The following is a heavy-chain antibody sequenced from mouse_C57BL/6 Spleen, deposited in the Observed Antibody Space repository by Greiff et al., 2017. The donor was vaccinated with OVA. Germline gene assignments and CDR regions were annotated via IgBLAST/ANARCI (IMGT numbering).Heavy chain of an antibody. CDR3: ARFWLPSSYAMDY. J-gene: IGHJ4*01. Sequence: QVQLQQSGAELVKPGASVKISCKASGYAFSSYWMNWVKQRPGQGLEWIGQIYPGDGDTNYNGKFKGKATLTADKSSSTAYMQLSSLTSEDSAVYFCARFWLPSSYAMDYWGQGTSVTVSS. CDR1: GYAFSSYW. D-gene: IGHD2-2*01. V-gene: IGHV1-80*01. CDR2: IYPGDGDT.